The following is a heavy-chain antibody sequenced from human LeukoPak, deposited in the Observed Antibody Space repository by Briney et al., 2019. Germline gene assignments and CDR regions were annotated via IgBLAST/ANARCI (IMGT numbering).Heavy chain of an antibody. J-gene: IGHJ5*02. D-gene: IGHD3-10*01. CDR2: ISYDGSNK. CDR1: GFTFSSYA. V-gene: IGHV3-30-3*01. Sequence: SGRSLRLSCAASGFTFSSYAMHWVRQAPGKGLEWVAVISYDGSNKYYADSVKGRFTISRDNSKNTLYLQMNSLRAEDTAVYYCARYYYGSGSFDPWGQGTLVTVSS. CDR3: ARYYYGSGSFDP.